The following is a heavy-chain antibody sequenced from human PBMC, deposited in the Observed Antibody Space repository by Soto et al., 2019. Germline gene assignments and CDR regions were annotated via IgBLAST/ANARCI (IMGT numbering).Heavy chain of an antibody. Sequence: GASVKVSCKASGYTFTGYYMHWVRQAPGQGLEWMGWINPNSGGTNYAQKFQGRVTMTRDTSISTAYMELSRLRSDDTAVYYCERDLLRLGELSSFVRWGQGTLDTVSS. J-gene: IGHJ4*02. V-gene: IGHV1-2*02. CDR2: INPNSGGT. CDR3: ERDLLRLGELSSFVR. CDR1: GYTFTGYY. D-gene: IGHD3-16*02.